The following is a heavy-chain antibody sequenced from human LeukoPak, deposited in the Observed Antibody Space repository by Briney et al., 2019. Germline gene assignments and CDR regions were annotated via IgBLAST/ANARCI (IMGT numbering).Heavy chain of an antibody. CDR1: GYTFTSYY. Sequence: GASVKVSCKASGYTFTSYYMHWVRQAPGQGLEWMGIINPSGGSTTYAQKFQGRVTMTRDTSTSTVYMGLSSLRSEDTAVYYCARATGVRGVYDYWGQGTLVTVSS. D-gene: IGHD3-10*01. CDR3: ARATGVRGVYDY. CDR2: INPSGGST. V-gene: IGHV1-46*01. J-gene: IGHJ4*02.